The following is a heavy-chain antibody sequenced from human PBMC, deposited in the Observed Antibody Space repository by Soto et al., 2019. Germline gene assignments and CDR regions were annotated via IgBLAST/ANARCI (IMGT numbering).Heavy chain of an antibody. J-gene: IGHJ4*02. D-gene: IGHD6-19*01. CDR1: GFNFDTYMMSRFT. CDR2: ISGSGGKA. V-gene: IGHV3-23*01. CDR3: GKDRGAFAGGWGYFDY. Sequence: GGSLRLSCVASGFNFDTYMMSRFTMSWVRQAPGKGLEWVSSISGSGGKAYYAESVKGRFIISRDNSGNMLYLQMNSLSAEDTAFYYCGKDRGAFAGGWGYFDYWGQGALVTVSS.